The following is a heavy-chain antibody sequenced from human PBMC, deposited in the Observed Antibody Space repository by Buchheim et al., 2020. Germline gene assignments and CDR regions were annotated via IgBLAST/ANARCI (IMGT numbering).Heavy chain of an antibody. CDR1: GGSISSGDYY. CDR3: ARATDGGNSPLGYYYYGMDV. Sequence: QVQLQESGPGLVKPSQTLSLTCTVSGGSISSGDYYWSWIRQPPGKGLEWIGYIYYSGSTYYNPSLKIRVTISVDTSKNQFSLKLSSVTAADTAVYYCARATDGGNSPLGYYYYGMDVWGQGTT. CDR2: IYYSGST. V-gene: IGHV4-30-4*01. D-gene: IGHD4-23*01. J-gene: IGHJ6*02.